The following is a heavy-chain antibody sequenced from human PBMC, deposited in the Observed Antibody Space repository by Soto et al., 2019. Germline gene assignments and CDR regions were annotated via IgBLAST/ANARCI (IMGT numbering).Heavy chain of an antibody. Sequence: PSETLSLTCTVSSGSISVTNVFWGWVRQPPGKGLEWIGNVDYSGTAYFSPSLATRVTFHVDTSKNQFSLTLYSVTAADTAVYYCARMTGRHLDYWGQGILVTVSS. V-gene: IGHV4-39*01. CDR3: ARMTGRHLDY. CDR1: SGSISVTNVF. CDR2: VDYSGTA. J-gene: IGHJ4*02.